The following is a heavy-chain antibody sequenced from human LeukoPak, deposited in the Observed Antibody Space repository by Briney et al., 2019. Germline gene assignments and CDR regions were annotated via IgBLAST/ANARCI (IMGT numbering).Heavy chain of an antibody. CDR2: ISAYNGNT. CDR3: AREASPYYYDSSGYHY. J-gene: IGHJ4*02. CDR1: GYTFTSYG. Sequence: AASVKVSCKASGYTFTSYGISWVRQAPGQGLEWMGWISAYNGNTNYAQKLQGRVTMTTDTSTSTAYMELRSLRSDDTAVYYCAREASPYYYDSSGYHYWGQGTLVTVSS. V-gene: IGHV1-18*01. D-gene: IGHD3-22*01.